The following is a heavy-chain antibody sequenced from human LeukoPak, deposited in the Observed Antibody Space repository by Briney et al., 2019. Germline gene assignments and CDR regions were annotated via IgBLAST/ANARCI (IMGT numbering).Heavy chain of an antibody. CDR2: IRAYNGDT. V-gene: IGHV1-18*01. Sequence: ASVKVSCKASPDTFTRYGMTWVRQAPGQGLEWMGWIRAYNGDTNYAQKFQGRVTMTAERSTDTAYMELRGLTFDDTAVFYCATTTATSGSSLYWGQGTLVNVAS. CDR3: ATTTATSGSSLY. CDR1: PDTFTRYG. D-gene: IGHD6-19*01. J-gene: IGHJ4*02.